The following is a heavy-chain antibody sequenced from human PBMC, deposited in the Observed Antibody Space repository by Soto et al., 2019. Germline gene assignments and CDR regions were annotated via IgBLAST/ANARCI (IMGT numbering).Heavy chain of an antibody. J-gene: IGHJ4*02. CDR2: IRSKAYGGTT. CDR3: TRALLGGLRFRGDY. D-gene: IGHD5-12*01. Sequence: SLRLSCTASGFTFGDYAMSWFRQAPGKGLEWVGFIRSKAYGGTTEYAASVKGRFTISRDDSKSIAYLQMNSLKTEDTAVYYCTRALLGGLRFRGDYWGQGTLVTVSS. CDR1: GFTFGDYA. V-gene: IGHV3-49*03.